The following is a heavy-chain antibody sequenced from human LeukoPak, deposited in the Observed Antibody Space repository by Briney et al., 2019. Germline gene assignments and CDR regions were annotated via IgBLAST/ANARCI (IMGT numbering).Heavy chain of an antibody. Sequence: SVKVSFKASGSTFTSYDINWVRQATGQGLEWMGWMNPNSGNTGYAQKFQGRVTMTRNTSISTAYMELSSLRSEDTAVYYCARVRGVRGVNTYNWFDPWGQGTLVTVSS. V-gene: IGHV1-8*01. CDR3: ARVRGVRGVNTYNWFDP. D-gene: IGHD3-10*01. CDR1: GSTFTSYD. J-gene: IGHJ5*02. CDR2: MNPNSGNT.